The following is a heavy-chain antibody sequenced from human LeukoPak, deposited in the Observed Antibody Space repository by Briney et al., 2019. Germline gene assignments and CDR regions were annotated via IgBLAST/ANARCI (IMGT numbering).Heavy chain of an antibody. D-gene: IGHD6-19*01. CDR2: MSPDSGNT. V-gene: IGHV1-8*01. J-gene: IGHJ4*02. Sequence: ASVKVSCKASGYTFTSYDINWVRQATGQGLEWMGWMSPDSGNTGYAQKFQGRVTMTRNTSISTAYMELSSLRSEDTAVYYCAKILRSSGWSAGQYWGQGTLVTVSS. CDR1: GYTFTSYD. CDR3: AKILRSSGWSAGQY.